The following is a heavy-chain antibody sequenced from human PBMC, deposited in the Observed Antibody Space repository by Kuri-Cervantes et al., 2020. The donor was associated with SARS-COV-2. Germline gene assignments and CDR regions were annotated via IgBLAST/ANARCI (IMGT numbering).Heavy chain of an antibody. Sequence: GESLKISCAASGFTFSSYAMHWVRQAPGKGLEWVAAISYDGSNKYYADSVKGRFTISRDNSKNTLYLQMNSLRAEDTAVYYCARDLHCSSTSCYSPWFDPWGQGTLVTVSS. CDR1: GFTFSSYA. CDR3: ARDLHCSSTSCYSPWFDP. D-gene: IGHD2-2*01. CDR2: ISYDGSNK. J-gene: IGHJ5*02. V-gene: IGHV3-30-3*01.